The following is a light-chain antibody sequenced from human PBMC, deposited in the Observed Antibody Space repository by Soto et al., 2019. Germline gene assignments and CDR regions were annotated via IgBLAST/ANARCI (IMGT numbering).Light chain of an antibody. V-gene: IGLV2-8*01. CDR2: EVS. J-gene: IGLJ2*01. CDR3: SSYAGSNTV. Sequence: QSALTQPSSASGSPGQSVTISCTGTSSDVGGYNYVSWYQQHPGKAPKLMIYEVSKWPSGVPDRFSGSKSGNTASLTVSGLQAEDEADYYCSSYAGSNTVFGGGTKLTVL. CDR1: SSDVGGYNY.